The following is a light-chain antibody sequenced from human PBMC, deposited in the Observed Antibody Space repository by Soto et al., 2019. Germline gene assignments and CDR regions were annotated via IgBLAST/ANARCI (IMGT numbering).Light chain of an antibody. V-gene: IGKV3D-20*02. CDR3: QQRSNWPIT. CDR2: GTS. J-gene: IGKJ5*01. Sequence: ETVLTQSPGTLSLSPGERATLSCRASQSVSSSSLAWYQQRPGQAPRLLIYGTSSRATGIPDRFSGSGSGTDFTLTISSLQSEDFAVYYCQQRSNWPITFGQGTRLEIK. CDR1: QSVSSSS.